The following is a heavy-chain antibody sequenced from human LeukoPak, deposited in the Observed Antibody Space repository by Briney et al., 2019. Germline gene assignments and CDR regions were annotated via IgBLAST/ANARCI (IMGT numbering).Heavy chain of an antibody. D-gene: IGHD3-10*01. V-gene: IGHV3-48*03. CDR1: GFTFSSYE. CDR3: ARDRLWFGELLPFDY. CDR2: ISSSGSTI. Sequence: GGSLRLSCAASGFTFSSYEMNWVRQAPGKGLEWVSYISSSGSTIYYADSVKGRFTISRDNAKNSLYLQMNSLRAEDTAVYCCARDRLWFGELLPFDYWGQGTLVTVSS. J-gene: IGHJ4*02.